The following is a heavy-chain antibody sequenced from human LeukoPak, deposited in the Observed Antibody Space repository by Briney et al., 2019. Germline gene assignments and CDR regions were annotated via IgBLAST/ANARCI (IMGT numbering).Heavy chain of an antibody. CDR1: GFTFSSYA. CDR3: AKDRTAYYDYVWGSSDY. V-gene: IGHV3-23*01. D-gene: IGHD3-16*01. CDR2: ISGSGGST. J-gene: IGHJ4*02. Sequence: GGSLRLSCAASGFTFSSYAMSWVRQAPGKGLEWVSAISGSGGSTYYADSVKGRFTISRDNSKNTLYLQMSSLRAEDTAVYYCAKDRTAYYDYVWGSSDYWGQGTLVTVSS.